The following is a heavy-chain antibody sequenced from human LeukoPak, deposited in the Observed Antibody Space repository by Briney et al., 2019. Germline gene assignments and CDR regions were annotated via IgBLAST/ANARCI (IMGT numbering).Heavy chain of an antibody. CDR1: GFTFSNYV. J-gene: IGHJ4*02. V-gene: IGHV3-30*02. D-gene: IGHD4-11*01. CDR3: AKDAASYSNYASY. Sequence: GGSLRLSCAASGFTFSNYVMSWVRQAPGKGLEWVAVIWYDGSNKYYADSVKGRFTISRDNSKDTLYLQMNSLRAEDTAVYYCAKDAASYSNYASYWGQGTLVTVSS. CDR2: IWYDGSNK.